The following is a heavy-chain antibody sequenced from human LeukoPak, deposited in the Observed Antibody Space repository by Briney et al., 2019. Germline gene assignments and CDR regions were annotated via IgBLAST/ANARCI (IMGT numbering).Heavy chain of an antibody. Sequence: PGGSLRLSCAASGFTFSSYAMHWVRQAPGKGLEYVPAISSNGGSTYYANSVKGRFTISRDNSKNTLYLQMGSLRAEDMAVYYCARASETYYDSSGYPLWYFDYWGQGTLVTVSS. D-gene: IGHD3-22*01. V-gene: IGHV3-64*01. J-gene: IGHJ4*02. CDR3: ARASETYYDSSGYPLWYFDY. CDR1: GFTFSSYA. CDR2: ISSNGGST.